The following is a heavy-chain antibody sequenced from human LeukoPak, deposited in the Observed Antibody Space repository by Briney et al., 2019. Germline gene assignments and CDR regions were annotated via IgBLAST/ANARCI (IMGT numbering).Heavy chain of an antibody. V-gene: IGHV3-48*03. CDR3: ARPTGNAFDI. Sequence: GGSLRLSCAASGFTYSSYEMNWVRQAPGKGLEWVSYISNTGGTIYYADSVKGRFTISRDNAKNSLYLQMNSLRAEDTAVYYCARPTGNAFDIWGQGTMVTVSS. J-gene: IGHJ3*02. D-gene: IGHD1-1*01. CDR1: GFTYSSYE. CDR2: ISNTGGTI.